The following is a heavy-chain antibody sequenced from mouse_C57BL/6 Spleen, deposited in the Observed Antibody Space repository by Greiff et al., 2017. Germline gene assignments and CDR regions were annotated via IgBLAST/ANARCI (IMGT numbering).Heavy chain of an antibody. J-gene: IGHJ4*01. D-gene: IGHD1-1*01. CDR1: GYTFTDYY. CDR2: INPYNGGT. Sequence: EVQLQQSGPVLVKPGASVKMSCKASGYTFTDYYMNWVKQSHGKSLEWIGVINPYNGGTSYNQKFKGKAPLTVDKSSSTAYMELNSLTSEDSAVYYGARRITTVVNAMDYWGQGTSVTVSS. V-gene: IGHV1-19*01. CDR3: ARRITTVVNAMDY.